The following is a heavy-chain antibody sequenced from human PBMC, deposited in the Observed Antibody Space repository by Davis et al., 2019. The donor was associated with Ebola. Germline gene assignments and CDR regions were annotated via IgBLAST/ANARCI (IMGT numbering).Heavy chain of an antibody. Sequence: MPSETLSLTCSVSGGSISSSRYYWGWIRQPPGEGLQWIGSFFYTGSSYFNPSLKSRVTVSVDTSKNQFSLKLDSATAADTAVYYCAIQIVGATRVFDYWGQGTLVTVSS. D-gene: IGHD1-26*01. CDR2: FFYTGSS. CDR3: AIQIVGATRVFDY. CDR1: GGSISSSRYY. V-gene: IGHV4-39*01. J-gene: IGHJ4*02.